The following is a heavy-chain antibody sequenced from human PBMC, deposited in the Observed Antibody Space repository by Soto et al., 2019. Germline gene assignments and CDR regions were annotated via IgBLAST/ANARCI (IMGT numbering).Heavy chain of an antibody. V-gene: IGHV5-51*01. D-gene: IGHD1-20*01. J-gene: IGHJ4*02. CDR1: GYSFTNYW. CDR3: ARSRITGSTWTFDY. Sequence: GESLKNSCKGYGYSFTNYWIGWVRQMPGKGLEWMGIIYPGDSDTRYSPSFQGQVTISVDKSISTAYLQWRSLKASDSGMYYCARSRITGSTWTFDYWGQETLVTVYS. CDR2: IYPGDSDT.